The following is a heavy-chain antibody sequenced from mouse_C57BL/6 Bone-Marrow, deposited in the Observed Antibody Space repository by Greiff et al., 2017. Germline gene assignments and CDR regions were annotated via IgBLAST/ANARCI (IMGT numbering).Heavy chain of an antibody. CDR1: GYTFTSYW. V-gene: IGHV1-69*01. Sequence: QVQLQQSGAELVMPGASVKLSCKASGYTFTSYWMHWVKQRPGQGLEWIGEIDPSDSYTNYNQKFKGKSTLTVDKSSSTAYMQLSSLTSEDSAVYYCARMGPNWEDYAMDYWGQGTSVTVSS. CDR2: IDPSDSYT. CDR3: ARMGPNWEDYAMDY. D-gene: IGHD4-1*01. J-gene: IGHJ4*01.